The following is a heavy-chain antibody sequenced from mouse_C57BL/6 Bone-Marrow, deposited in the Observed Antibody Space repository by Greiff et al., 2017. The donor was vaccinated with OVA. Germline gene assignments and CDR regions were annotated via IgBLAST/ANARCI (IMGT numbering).Heavy chain of an antibody. CDR3: ARDGYYDAMDY. V-gene: IGHV1-61*01. CDR2: IYPSDSET. Sequence: QVQLQQPGAELVRPGSSVKLSCKASGYTFTSYWMDWVKQRPGQGLEWIGNIYPSDSETHYNQKFKDKATLTVDKSSSTAYMQLSSLTSEDSAVYYCARDGYYDAMDYWGRGTSVTVSS. CDR1: GYTFTSYW. D-gene: IGHD2-3*01. J-gene: IGHJ4*01.